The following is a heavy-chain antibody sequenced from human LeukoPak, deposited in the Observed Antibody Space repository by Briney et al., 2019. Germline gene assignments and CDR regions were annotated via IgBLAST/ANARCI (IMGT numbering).Heavy chain of an antibody. Sequence: PGGSLRLSCAASGFSLSDYYMSSIRQAPGKGLEGISHISSSSSYTNYSDSVKGRFTISRDNAKNSLHLQMSSLRAEDTAVYYCARDSGNYYDYWGQGTLVTVSS. J-gene: IGHJ4*02. CDR3: ARDSGNYYDY. CDR1: GFSLSDYY. V-gene: IGHV3-11*05. CDR2: ISSSSSYT. D-gene: IGHD1-26*01.